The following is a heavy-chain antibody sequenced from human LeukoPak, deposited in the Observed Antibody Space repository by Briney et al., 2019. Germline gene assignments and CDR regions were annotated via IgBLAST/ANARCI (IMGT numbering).Heavy chain of an antibody. D-gene: IGHD3-22*01. CDR3: AKDYSYDSSGYPDY. Sequence: GGSLRLSCAASGFTFSTYGMSWVRQAPGKGLEWVSGISWNSGSIGYADSVKGRFTISRDNAKNSLYLQMNSLRAEDTALYYCAKDYSYDSSGYPDYWGQGTLVTVSS. V-gene: IGHV3-9*01. J-gene: IGHJ4*02. CDR2: ISWNSGSI. CDR1: GFTFSTYG.